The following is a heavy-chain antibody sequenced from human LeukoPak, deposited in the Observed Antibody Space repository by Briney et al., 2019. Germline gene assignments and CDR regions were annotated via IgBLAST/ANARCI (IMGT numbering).Heavy chain of an antibody. V-gene: IGHV1-69*04. D-gene: IGHD5-24*01. CDR1: GGTFSGYT. Sequence: SVKVSCKASGGTFSGYTISWVRQAPGQGLEWMGRIIPILGIANYAQKFQGRVTITADKSTSTAYMELSSLRSEDTAVYYCARDPVEMATINEEVVDYWGQGTLVTVSS. CDR2: IIPILGIA. J-gene: IGHJ4*02. CDR3: ARDPVEMATINEEVVDY.